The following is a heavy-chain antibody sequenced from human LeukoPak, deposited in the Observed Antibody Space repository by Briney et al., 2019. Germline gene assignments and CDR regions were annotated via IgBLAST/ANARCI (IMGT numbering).Heavy chain of an antibody. CDR2: IIPIFGTA. J-gene: IGHJ4*02. CDR3: ARDLYGSGSYYPY. Sequence: GGIIPIFGTANYAQKFQGRVTITADESTSTAYMELSSLRSEDTAVYYCARDLYGSGSYYPYWGQGTLVTVSS. V-gene: IGHV1-69*01. D-gene: IGHD3-10*01.